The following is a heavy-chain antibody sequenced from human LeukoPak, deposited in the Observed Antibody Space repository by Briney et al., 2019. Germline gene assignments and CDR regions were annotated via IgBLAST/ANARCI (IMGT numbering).Heavy chain of an antibody. Sequence: AGGSLRLSCAASGFTFSDHYMDWVRQAPGKVLEWVGRSRNKANSYTTEYAASVKGRFTISRDDSKNSLYLQMNSLRAEDTAVYYCARGTNSGYDYFFDYWGQGTLVTVSS. V-gene: IGHV3-72*01. CDR2: SRNKANSYTT. CDR1: GFTFSDHY. D-gene: IGHD5-12*01. J-gene: IGHJ4*02. CDR3: ARGTNSGYDYFFDY.